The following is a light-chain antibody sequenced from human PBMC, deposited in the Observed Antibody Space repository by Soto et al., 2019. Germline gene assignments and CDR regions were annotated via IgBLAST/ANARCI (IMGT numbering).Light chain of an antibody. Sequence: DIQMTQSPSSLSASVLDRVTSTGQASQDINKNLIWYQQKPGKAPKLLIYDASDLETGVPSRFSGSGSGTGFTFTISSLQPEDFATYYCQQYESLPLTFGQGTRLEIK. CDR3: QQYESLPLT. V-gene: IGKV1-33*01. J-gene: IGKJ5*01. CDR1: QDINKN. CDR2: DAS.